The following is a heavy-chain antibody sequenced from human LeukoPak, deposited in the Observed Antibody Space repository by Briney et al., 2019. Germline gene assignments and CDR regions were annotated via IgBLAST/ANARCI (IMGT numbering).Heavy chain of an antibody. J-gene: IGHJ4*02. V-gene: IGHV3-11*01. CDR3: AKDLGVYCSTPSCPADY. Sequence: GGSLRLSCAAPGFTFSDYYMSWIRQAPGKGLEWVSYISSGGSTIYYADSVKGRFTISRDNAKNSLFLQMNSLRADDTAVYYCAKDLGVYCSTPSCPADYWGQGTLVTVSS. CDR1: GFTFSDYY. CDR2: ISSGGSTI. D-gene: IGHD2-2*01.